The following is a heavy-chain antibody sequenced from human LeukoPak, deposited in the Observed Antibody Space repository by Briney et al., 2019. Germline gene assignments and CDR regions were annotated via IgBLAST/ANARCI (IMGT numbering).Heavy chain of an antibody. Sequence: GRSLRLSCAASGFSFSSYGMHWVRQAPGKGLEWVAVISYDGSNKYYADSVKGRFTISRDNSKNTLYLQMNSLRAEDTAVYYCAKDPRGPGGSGSYYFDYWGQGTLVTVSS. V-gene: IGHV3-30*18. D-gene: IGHD3-10*01. J-gene: IGHJ4*02. CDR2: ISYDGSNK. CDR1: GFSFSSYG. CDR3: AKDPRGPGGSGSYYFDY.